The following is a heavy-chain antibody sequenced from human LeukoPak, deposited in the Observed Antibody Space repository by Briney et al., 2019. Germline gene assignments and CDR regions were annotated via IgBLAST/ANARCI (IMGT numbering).Heavy chain of an antibody. CDR3: AKDRSGDYDLWSGYQRYGMDV. Sequence: GGSLRLSCAASGFTFSSYAMSWVRQAPGKGLEWVSAISGSGGSTYYADSVKGRFTISRDNSKNTLYLQMNSLRAEDTAVYYCAKDRSGDYDLWSGYQRYGMDVWGQGTTVTVSS. J-gene: IGHJ6*02. CDR1: GFTFSSYA. CDR2: ISGSGGST. V-gene: IGHV3-23*01. D-gene: IGHD3-3*01.